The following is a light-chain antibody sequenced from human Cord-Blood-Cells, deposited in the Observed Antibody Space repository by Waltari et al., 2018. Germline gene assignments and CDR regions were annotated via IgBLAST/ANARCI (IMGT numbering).Light chain of an antibody. J-gene: IGKJ4*01. CDR3: QQYYSTLT. CDR1: QSVLYSSNNKNY. Sequence: DIVMTQSPDSLAVPLGDRATINCKSTQSVLYSSNNKNYLAWYQQKPGQPPKLLIYWASTRESGVPDRFSGSGSGTDFTLTISSLQAEDVAVYYCQQYYSTLTFGGGTKVEIK. CDR2: WAS. V-gene: IGKV4-1*01.